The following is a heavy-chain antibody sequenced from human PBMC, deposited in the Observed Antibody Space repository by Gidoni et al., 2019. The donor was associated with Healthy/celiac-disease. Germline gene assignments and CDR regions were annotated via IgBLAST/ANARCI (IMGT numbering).Heavy chain of an antibody. V-gene: IGHV1-3*01. CDR1: GYTFTSYA. D-gene: IGHD6-19*01. CDR3: ASGPIAVAGSDFSFDY. J-gene: IGHJ4*02. CDR2: INAGNGNT. Sequence: QVQLVQSGAEVKKPGASVKVSCKASGYTFTSYAMHWVRQAPGQRLEWMGWINAGNGNTKYSQKFQGRVTITRDTSASTAYMELSSLRSEDTAVYYCASGPIAVAGSDFSFDYWGQGTLVTVSS.